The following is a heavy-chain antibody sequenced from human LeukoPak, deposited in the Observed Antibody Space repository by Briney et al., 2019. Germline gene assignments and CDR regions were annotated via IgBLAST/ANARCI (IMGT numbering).Heavy chain of an antibody. CDR2: ISYDGSNK. CDR1: GFPFSSYG. J-gene: IGHJ4*02. D-gene: IGHD4-11*01. Sequence: GGSLRLSCAASGFPFSSYGKHWVRQAPGKRLEWVAVISYDGSNKYYADSVKGRFTISRDNSKNTLYLQMNSLRAEDTAVYYCAKDLDDYSSVWGQGTLVTVSS. V-gene: IGHV3-30*18. CDR3: AKDLDDYSSV.